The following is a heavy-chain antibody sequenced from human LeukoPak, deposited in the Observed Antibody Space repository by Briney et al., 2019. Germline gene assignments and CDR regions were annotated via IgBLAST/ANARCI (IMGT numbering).Heavy chain of an antibody. D-gene: IGHD3-10*01. J-gene: IGHJ4*02. CDR1: GDSIRSYY. V-gene: IGHV4-59*08. Sequence: PSETLSLTCSVSGDSIRSYYWSWFRQPPGKGLEWVGSISYIGSTHSNPSLRSRVTISVDTSKNQFSLRLSSVTAADTAIYYCARTHPDHYGSGSYYRKGFDYWGQGTLVTVSS. CDR2: ISYIGST. CDR3: ARTHPDHYGSGSYYRKGFDY.